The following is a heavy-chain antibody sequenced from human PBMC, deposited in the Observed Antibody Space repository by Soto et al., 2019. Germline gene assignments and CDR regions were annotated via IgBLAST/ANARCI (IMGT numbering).Heavy chain of an antibody. D-gene: IGHD7-27*01. CDR1: GYTFTSCD. V-gene: IGHV1-8*01. J-gene: IGHJ4*02. Sequence: EASVEVSWKAAGYTFTSCDINWVRQATGQDFEWMGWMNPNSGNTAYAQKFQGRVTMTRDTSRSTAFMELSSLTSEDTAVYYCARGPRNWGVDYWGQGTLVTVSS. CDR3: ARGPRNWGVDY. CDR2: MNPNSGNT.